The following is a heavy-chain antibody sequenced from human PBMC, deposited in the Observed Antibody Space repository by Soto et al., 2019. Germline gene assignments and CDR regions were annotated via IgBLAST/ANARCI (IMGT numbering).Heavy chain of an antibody. V-gene: IGHV4-34*01. D-gene: IGHD2-21*01. CDR3: ARGSGLWWEGY. CDR1: GGSFNGYY. Sequence: QVQLHQWGAGLLKPSETLSLTCGVSGGSFNGYYWSWIRQPPGKGLEWIGESHHSGNTNYNPSLKSRVSISVDPSKKQFSLMLSSVTAADTAVYYCARGSGLWWEGYWGQGSLVTVSS. J-gene: IGHJ4*02. CDR2: SHHSGNT.